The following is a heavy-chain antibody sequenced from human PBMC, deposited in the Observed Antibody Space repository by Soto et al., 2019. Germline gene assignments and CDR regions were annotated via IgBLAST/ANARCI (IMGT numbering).Heavy chain of an antibody. J-gene: IGHJ6*02. V-gene: IGHV4-31*03. CDR1: GGSISSGGYY. CDR2: IYYSGST. D-gene: IGHD3-3*01. CDR3: ARDPVPGXYDFWSGYSYYYYGMDV. Sequence: PSETLSLTCTVSGGSISSGGYYWSWIRQHPGKGLEWIGYIYYSGSTYYNPSLKSRVTISVDTSKNQFSLKLSSVTAADTAVYYCARDPVPGXYDFWSGYSYYYYGMDVWGQGTTVTVSS.